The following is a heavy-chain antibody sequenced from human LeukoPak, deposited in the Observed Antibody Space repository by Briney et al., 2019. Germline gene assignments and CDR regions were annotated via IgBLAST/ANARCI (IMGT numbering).Heavy chain of an antibody. V-gene: IGHV1-2*04. CDR2: INPDSGGT. CDR3: ARAGDTPFDY. D-gene: IGHD2-21*01. Sequence: ASVKVSCKASGYTFTGYYMHWVRQAPGQGLEWMGWINPDSGGTNYAQNFQGWVTMTRDTSISKAYMELSRLRSDDTAVYYCARAGDTPFDYWGQGTLVTVSS. J-gene: IGHJ4*02. CDR1: GYTFTGYY.